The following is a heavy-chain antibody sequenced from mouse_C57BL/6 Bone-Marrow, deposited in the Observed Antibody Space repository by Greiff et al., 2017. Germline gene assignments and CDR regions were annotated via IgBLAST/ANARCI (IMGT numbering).Heavy chain of an antibody. CDR3: ARSYYYGSGYVGY. Sequence: VQLQQSGAELVRPGASVKLSCKASGYTFTSYGISWVKQRTGQGLEWIGEIYPRSGNTYYNEKFKGKATLTADKSSSTAYMELSSLTSEDAAVYFCARSYYYGSGYVGYWGQGTTLTVSS. D-gene: IGHD1-1*01. CDR1: GYTFTSYG. V-gene: IGHV1-81*01. CDR2: IYPRSGNT. J-gene: IGHJ2*01.